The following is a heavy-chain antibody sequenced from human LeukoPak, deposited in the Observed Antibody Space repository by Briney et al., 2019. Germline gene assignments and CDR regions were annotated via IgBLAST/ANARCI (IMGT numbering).Heavy chain of an antibody. CDR2: ITGSGGST. CDR1: GFTISNYA. V-gene: IGHV3-23*01. CDR3: AKVASRNYYASGSYADS. Sequence: GGSLRLSCAASGFTISNYAVTWVRQAPGKGLEWVSGITGSGGSTDYAGSVKGRFTISRDNSKNTLYLEMNSLRAEDTAVYYCAKVASRNYYASGSYADSWGQGTLVTVSS. J-gene: IGHJ4*02. D-gene: IGHD3-10*01.